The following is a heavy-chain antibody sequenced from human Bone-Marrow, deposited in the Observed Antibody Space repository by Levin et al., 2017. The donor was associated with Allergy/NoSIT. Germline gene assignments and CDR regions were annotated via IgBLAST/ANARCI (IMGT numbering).Heavy chain of an antibody. CDR1: GFIFSNYW. V-gene: IGHV3-7*03. D-gene: IGHD3-22*01. Sequence: GESLKISCAASGFIFSNYWMSWLRQAPGKGLEWVANISPDASEKYSVDSVKGRFTVSRDNAQNSLYLQMNSLRAEDTAIYYCAKDGSGYSASWGQGTLVTVSS. CDR3: AKDGSGYSAS. CDR2: ISPDASEK. J-gene: IGHJ5*02.